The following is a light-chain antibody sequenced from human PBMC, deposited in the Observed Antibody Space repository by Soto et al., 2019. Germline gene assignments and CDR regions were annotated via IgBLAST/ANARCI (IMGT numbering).Light chain of an antibody. J-gene: IGKJ5*01. CDR2: EVS. V-gene: IGKV2D-29*02. CDR3: MQSTQLPPT. CDR1: QSLLHITGETF. Sequence: DVEMTQTPLSLSVAPGQPASISCKSSQSLLHITGETFLFWYLQKPGQSPQLLIYEVSTRVSGVPDRFSGSGSGTDFTLEISRVETDDVGIDYCMQSTQLPPTFGQGTRLE.